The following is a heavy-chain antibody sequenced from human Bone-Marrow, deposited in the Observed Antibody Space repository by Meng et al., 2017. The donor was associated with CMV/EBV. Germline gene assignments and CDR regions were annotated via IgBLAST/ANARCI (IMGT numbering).Heavy chain of an antibody. D-gene: IGHD2-15*01. V-gene: IGHV3-21*01. Sequence: GESLKISCAASGFTFSSYSMNWVRQAPGKGLEWVSSISSSSSYIYYADSVKGRFTISRDNAKNSLYLQMNSLRAEDTAVYYCARESPVARPDYWGQGTLGTVSS. CDR2: ISSSSSYI. CDR3: ARESPVARPDY. CDR1: GFTFSSYS. J-gene: IGHJ4*02.